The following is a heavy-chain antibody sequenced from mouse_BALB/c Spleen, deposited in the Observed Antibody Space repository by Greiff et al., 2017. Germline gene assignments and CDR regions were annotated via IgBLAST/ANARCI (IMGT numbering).Heavy chain of an antibody. CDR1: GFAFSSYD. J-gene: IGHJ3*01. CDR2: ISSGGGST. V-gene: IGHV5-12-1*01. CDR3: ARQNYAAWFAY. Sequence: DVHLVESGGGLVKPGGSLKLSCAASGFAFSSYDMSWVRQTPEKRLEWVAYISSGGGSTYYPDTVKGRFTISRDNAKNTLYLQMSSLKSEDTAMYYCARQNYAAWFAYWGQGTLVTVSA. D-gene: IGHD1-1*02.